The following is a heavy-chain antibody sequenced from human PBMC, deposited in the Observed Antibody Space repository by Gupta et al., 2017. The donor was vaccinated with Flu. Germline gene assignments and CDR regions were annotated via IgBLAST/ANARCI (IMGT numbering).Heavy chain of an antibody. CDR1: GFSVGGNY. CDR2: IYTGGNT. Sequence: EVQLVESGGGLVQPGGSLRLSCGLSGFSVGGNYMSWVRQAPGRGLEWVSGIYTGGNTIYADSVKGRFTISRDNSKNTVHLQMNSLRAEDTAVYFCARGPNFESWGQGTMVTVSS. CDR3: ARGPNFES. J-gene: IGHJ3*01. V-gene: IGHV3-66*02. D-gene: IGHD3-9*01.